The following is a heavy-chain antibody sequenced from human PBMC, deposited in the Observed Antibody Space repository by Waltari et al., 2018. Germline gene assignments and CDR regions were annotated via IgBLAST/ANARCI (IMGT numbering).Heavy chain of an antibody. CDR1: GYSIIGVDF. CDR2: IYPGGDT. V-gene: IGHV4-38-2*01. CDR3: ARRGRLSSYFFDY. J-gene: IGHJ4*02. Sequence: QLHLQESGPGLLKPSETLSLTRAVSGYSIIGVDFWGWIRQPPGKGLEWIGSIYPGGDTYFNPSLKSRVTISVGKSKNQYSLNLRSMTAADTAVYYCARRGRLSSYFFDYWGQGTLVTVSS. D-gene: IGHD2-15*01.